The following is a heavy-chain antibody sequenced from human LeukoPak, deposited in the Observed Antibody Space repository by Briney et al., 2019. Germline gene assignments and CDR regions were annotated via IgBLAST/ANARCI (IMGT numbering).Heavy chain of an antibody. D-gene: IGHD1-26*01. V-gene: IGHV3-30*18. CDR3: AKGPLWVADY. J-gene: IGHJ4*02. CDR1: GFTFSSYG. CDR2: ISYDGSNK. Sequence: PGGSLRLSCAASGFTFSSYGMHWVRQAPGKGLEWVAVISYDGSNKYYADSVKGRFTISRDNSKNTLYLQMNSLRAEDTAVYYCAKGPLWVADYWGQGTLVIVSS.